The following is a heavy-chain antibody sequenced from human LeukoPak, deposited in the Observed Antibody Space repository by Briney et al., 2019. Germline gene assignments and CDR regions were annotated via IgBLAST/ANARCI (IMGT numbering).Heavy chain of an antibody. J-gene: IGHJ4*02. CDR1: GFTFSSYA. V-gene: IGHV3-23*01. D-gene: IGHD3-10*01. Sequence: PGGSLRLSCAASGFTFSSYAMSWVRQAPGKGLEGVSALSGSGGSTYYADSVKGRFTISRDNSKNTLYLQMNSLRAEDTAVYYCAKEGGSFYYYGSGSYLAFDYWGQGTLVTVSS. CDR2: LSGSGGST. CDR3: AKEGGSFYYYGSGSYLAFDY.